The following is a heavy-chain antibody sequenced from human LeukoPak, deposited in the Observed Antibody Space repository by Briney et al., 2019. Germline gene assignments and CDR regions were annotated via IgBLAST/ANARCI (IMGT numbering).Heavy chain of an antibody. CDR2: INHSVST. D-gene: IGHD3-10*01. Sequence: SETLSLTCAVYGGSFSGYYWSWIRQPPGKGLEWIGEINHSVSTNYNPSLKSRVTISVDTSKNQFSLKLSSVTAADTAVYYCARDRAYGSGSYRYYYYYYMDVWGKGTTATVSS. CDR3: ARDRAYGSGSYRYYYYYYMDV. V-gene: IGHV4-34*01. CDR1: GGSFSGYY. J-gene: IGHJ6*03.